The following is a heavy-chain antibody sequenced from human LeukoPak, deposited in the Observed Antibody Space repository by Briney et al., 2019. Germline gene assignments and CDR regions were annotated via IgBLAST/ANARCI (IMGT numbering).Heavy chain of an antibody. V-gene: IGHV3-23*01. Sequence: PGGSLRLPCAASGFTFSSYAMSWVRQAPGKGLEWVSAISGSGGSTYYADSVKGRFTISRDNSKNTLYLQMNSLRAEDTAVYYCAKDDDYGVPGRSFEYWGQGTLVTVSS. D-gene: IGHD4-17*01. J-gene: IGHJ4*02. CDR1: GFTFSSYA. CDR2: ISGSGGST. CDR3: AKDDDYGVPGRSFEY.